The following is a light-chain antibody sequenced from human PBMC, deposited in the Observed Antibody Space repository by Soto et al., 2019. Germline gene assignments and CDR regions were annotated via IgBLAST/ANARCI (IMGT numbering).Light chain of an antibody. CDR3: QQSYSTTRT. J-gene: IGKJ1*01. Sequence: DIQLTQSPSSLSASVVDRVTITCLASQSISSWLAWYQQKPGKAPKLLIYAASSLQSGVPSRFSGSGSGTDFTLTISSLQPEDFATYYCQQSYSTTRTFGQGTKVDIK. CDR2: AAS. V-gene: IGKV1-39*01. CDR1: QSISSW.